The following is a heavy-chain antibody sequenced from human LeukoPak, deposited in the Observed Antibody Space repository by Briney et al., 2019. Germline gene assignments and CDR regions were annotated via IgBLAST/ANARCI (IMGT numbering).Heavy chain of an antibody. CDR3: ARDPNIVSAITLRAFDI. J-gene: IGHJ3*02. CDR2: VFHDGSP. V-gene: IGHV4-4*02. D-gene: IGHD5/OR15-5a*01. Sequence: SETLSLTCAVSGGSISSSSWWSWVRQPPGKGLEWIGEVFHDGSPNYNPSFRGRVTILVDKSKNQFSLNLGSLTAADTAMYYCARDPNIVSAITLRAFDIWGQGTMVSVSS. CDR1: GGSISSSSW.